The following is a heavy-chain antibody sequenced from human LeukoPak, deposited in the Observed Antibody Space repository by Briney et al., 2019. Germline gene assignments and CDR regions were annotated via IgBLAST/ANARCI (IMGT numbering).Heavy chain of an antibody. CDR1: GYTLTELS. V-gene: IGHV1-24*01. D-gene: IGHD6-19*01. CDR2: FDPEDGET. J-gene: IGHJ4*02. Sequence: ASVKASCKVSGYTLTELSMHWVRQAPGKGFEWMGGFDPEDGETIYAQKFQGRVTMTEDTSTDTAYMELSSLRSEDTAVYYCATEPHSSGWYMSWGQGTLVTVSS. CDR3: ATEPHSSGWYMS.